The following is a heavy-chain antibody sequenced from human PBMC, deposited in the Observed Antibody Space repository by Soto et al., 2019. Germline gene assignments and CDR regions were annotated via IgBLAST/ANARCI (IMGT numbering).Heavy chain of an antibody. CDR2: IYYSGST. J-gene: IGHJ4*02. D-gene: IGHD4-17*01. CDR1: GGSISSSSYY. Sequence: SETLSLTCTVSGGSISSSSYYWGWIRQPPGKGLEWIGSIYYSGSTYYNPSLKSRVTISVDTSKNQFSLKLSSVTAADMSLYYCARHDYGDDPFDYWGQGTLVTVSS. V-gene: IGHV4-39*01. CDR3: ARHDYGDDPFDY.